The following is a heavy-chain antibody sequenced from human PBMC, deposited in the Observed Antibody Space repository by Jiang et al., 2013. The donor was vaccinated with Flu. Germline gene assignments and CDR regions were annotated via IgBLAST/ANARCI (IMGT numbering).Heavy chain of an antibody. D-gene: IGHD2/OR15-2a*01. Sequence: GFTFSSYWMHWVRQAPGKGLEWVSGLSWISGSIGYADSVKGRFTISRDNAKNSLYLQMNSLRAEDTALYYCAKSRSTTIHYGMDVWGQGTTVTVSS. CDR1: GFTFSSYW. V-gene: IGHV3-9*01. J-gene: IGHJ6*02. CDR3: AKSRSTTIHYGMDV. CDR2: LSWISGSI.